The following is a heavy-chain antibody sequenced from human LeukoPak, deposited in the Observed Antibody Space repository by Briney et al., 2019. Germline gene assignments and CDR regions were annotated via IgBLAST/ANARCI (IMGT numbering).Heavy chain of an antibody. CDR2: ISWNSGSI. D-gene: IGHD3-10*01. Sequence: PGRSLRLSCAASGFTFDDYAMHWVRQAPGKGLEWVSGISWNSGSIGYADSVKGRFTISRDNVKNSLYLQMNSLRAEDTALYYCAKDRDTMVRGVIDYWGQGTLVTVSS. J-gene: IGHJ4*02. CDR3: AKDRDTMVRGVIDY. V-gene: IGHV3-9*01. CDR1: GFTFDDYA.